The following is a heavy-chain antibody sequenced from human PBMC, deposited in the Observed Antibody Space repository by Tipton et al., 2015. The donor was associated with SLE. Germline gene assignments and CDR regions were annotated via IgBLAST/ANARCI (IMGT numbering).Heavy chain of an antibody. Sequence: TLSLTCTVSGGSISSHYWSWIRQPPGKGLEWIGNIYYSGSTYYNPSLNSRVTISVDTSKNQFSLKLTSATAADTAVYYCARWNDAYNYYGMDFWGQGTTVTVSS. D-gene: IGHD1-1*01. CDR2: IYYSGST. CDR1: GGSISSHY. J-gene: IGHJ6*02. CDR3: ARWNDAYNYYGMDF. V-gene: IGHV4-59*08.